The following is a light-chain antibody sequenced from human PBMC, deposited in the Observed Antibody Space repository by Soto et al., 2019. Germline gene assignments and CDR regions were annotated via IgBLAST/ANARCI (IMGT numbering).Light chain of an antibody. V-gene: IGKV3-20*01. Sequence: EIVLTQSPGTLSLSPGERATLSCRASQSMDSRYLAWYQQKAGQAPQLLIYGTSTRATGIPDRFSGSGSGTDFTLTIFRLEPEDFAVFYCHQSAVSPWTFGQGTKVDI. CDR2: GTS. J-gene: IGKJ1*01. CDR3: HQSAVSPWT. CDR1: QSMDSRY.